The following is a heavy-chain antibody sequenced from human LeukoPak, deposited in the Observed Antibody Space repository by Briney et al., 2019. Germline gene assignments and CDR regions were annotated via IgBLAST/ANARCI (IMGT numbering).Heavy chain of an antibody. D-gene: IGHD7-27*01. J-gene: IGHJ6*02. CDR3: ATTPGDNYYYGMDV. V-gene: IGHV3-11*01. CDR1: GFTFSDYY. Sequence: GGSLRLTCAASGFTFSDYYMSWVRQAPGKGLEWVSYISSSGSSIYYADSVKGRFTISRENAKNSLYLQINSLRLEDTAVYYCATTPGDNYYYGMDVWGQGTTVTVSS. CDR2: ISSSGSSI.